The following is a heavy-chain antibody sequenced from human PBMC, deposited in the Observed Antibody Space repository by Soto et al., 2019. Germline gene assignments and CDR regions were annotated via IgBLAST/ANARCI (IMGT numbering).Heavy chain of an antibody. CDR1: GGSISSSSYY. V-gene: IGHV4-39*01. Sequence: PSETLSLTCTVSGGSISSSSYYWGWIRQPPGKGLEWIGSIYYSGSTYYNPSLKSRVTISVDTSKNQFSLKLSSVTAADTAVYYCARRGQLVVDPWGQGTLVTVSS. D-gene: IGHD6-6*01. J-gene: IGHJ5*02. CDR2: IYYSGST. CDR3: ARRGQLVVDP.